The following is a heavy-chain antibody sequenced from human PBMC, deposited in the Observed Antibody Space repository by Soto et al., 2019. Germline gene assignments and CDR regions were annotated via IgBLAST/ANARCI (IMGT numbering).Heavy chain of an antibody. D-gene: IGHD2-8*02. CDR3: ARDRAHILGFDY. CDR1: GDSVSIYSGA. J-gene: IGHJ4*02. V-gene: IGHV6-1*01. CDR2: TYYRSKWYY. Sequence: SQTLSLTCVISGDSVSIYSGAWNWIRQSPSRGLEWLGRTYYRSKWYYDYAESVQSRIIISVDTSKNQFSLQLNSVTPEDAAVYYCARDRAHILGFDYWGQGTLVTVSS.